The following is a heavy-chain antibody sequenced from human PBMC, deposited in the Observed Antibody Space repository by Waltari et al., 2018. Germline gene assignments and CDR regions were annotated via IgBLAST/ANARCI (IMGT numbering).Heavy chain of an antibody. J-gene: IGHJ4*02. V-gene: IGHV4-34*01. CDR2: INHSGST. CDR1: GGSFSGYY. Sequence: QVQLQQWGAGLLKPSETLSLTCAVYGGSFSGYYWSWIRQPPGKGLEWIGEINHSGSTNYNPSLKSRVTISVDTAKNQFSLKLSSVTAADTAVYYGARASLFTIFGVVAQYYFDYWGQGTLVTVSS. D-gene: IGHD3-3*01. CDR3: ARASLFTIFGVVAQYYFDY.